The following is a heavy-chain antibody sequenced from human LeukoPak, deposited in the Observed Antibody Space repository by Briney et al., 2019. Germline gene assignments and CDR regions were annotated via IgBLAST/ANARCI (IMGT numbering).Heavy chain of an antibody. J-gene: IGHJ3*02. V-gene: IGHV4-30-4*08. CDR2: IYYSGSTYYSGST. CDR3: ARDLCSIISCIGFGTFDI. Sequence: SQTLSLTCTVSGDSISSGDYYWSWIRQSPGKGLEWIGYIYYSGSTYYSGSTYYNPSLKSRVTISIDRPKNQFSLKLSSVTAAETAVYYCARDLCSIISCIGFGTFDIWGQGTMVTVSS. CDR1: GDSISSGDYY. D-gene: IGHD2-2*01.